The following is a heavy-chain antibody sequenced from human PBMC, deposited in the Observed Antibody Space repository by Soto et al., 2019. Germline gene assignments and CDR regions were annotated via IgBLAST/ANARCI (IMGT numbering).Heavy chain of an antibody. V-gene: IGHV1-3*01. J-gene: IGHJ4*02. CDR2: INAGNGIT. Sequence: ASVKVSCKASGYTFTSYAMHWVRQAPGQRLEWMGWINAGNGITKYSQKFQGRVTITRDTSASTAYMELSSLRSEDTAVYYCARDLYDFWSGYSDYWGQGTLVTVPQ. D-gene: IGHD3-3*01. CDR1: GYTFTSYA. CDR3: ARDLYDFWSGYSDY.